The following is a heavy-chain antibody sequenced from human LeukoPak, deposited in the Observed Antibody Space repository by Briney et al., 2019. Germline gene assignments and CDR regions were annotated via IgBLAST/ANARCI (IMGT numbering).Heavy chain of an antibody. V-gene: IGHV3-11*01. CDR3: ARVRLVIHPSYFDY. J-gene: IGHJ4*02. CDR2: ITTGSAL. D-gene: IGHD3-9*01. CDR1: EFILRDYY. Sequence: GGSLRLSCAASEFILRDYYMGWIRQAPGRGLEWVSYITTGSALYYSDSVRGRFTISRDNARNSLYLQMNSLRADDTAVYYCARVRLVIHPSYFDYWGQGTLVTVSS.